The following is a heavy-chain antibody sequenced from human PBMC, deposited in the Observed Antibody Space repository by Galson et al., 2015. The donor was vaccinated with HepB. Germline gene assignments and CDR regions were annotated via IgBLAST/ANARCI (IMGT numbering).Heavy chain of an antibody. Sequence: SLRLSCAVSGFTFSGSAMHWVRQASGKGLEWVGRIRSKANTYATAYAASVKGRFTISRDDSKNTTYLQMKSLKTEDTAVYYCTRRLNFNYYGMDVWGQGTTVTVSS. D-gene: IGHD5-24*01. CDR2: IRSKANTYAT. CDR3: TRRLNFNYYGMDV. J-gene: IGHJ6*02. CDR1: GFTFSGSA. V-gene: IGHV3-73*01.